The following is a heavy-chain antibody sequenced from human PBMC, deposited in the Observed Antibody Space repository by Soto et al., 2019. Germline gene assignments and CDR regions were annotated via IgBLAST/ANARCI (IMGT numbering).Heavy chain of an antibody. V-gene: IGHV3-30*02. D-gene: IGHD6-13*01. J-gene: IGHJ6*02. Sequence: GGSLRLSCAASGFTFSSYGMHWVRQAPGKGLEWVAVIWYDGSNKYYADSVKGRFTISRDNSKNTLYLQMNSLRAEDTAVYYCAKDRRRSSSWYVYYYYGMDVWGQGTTVTVSS. CDR1: GFTFSSYG. CDR2: IWYDGSNK. CDR3: AKDRRRSSSWYVYYYYGMDV.